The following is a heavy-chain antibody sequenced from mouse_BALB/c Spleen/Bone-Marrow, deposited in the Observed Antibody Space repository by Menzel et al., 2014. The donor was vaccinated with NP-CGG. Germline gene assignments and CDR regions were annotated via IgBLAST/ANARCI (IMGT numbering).Heavy chain of an antibody. CDR1: GYTFISYW. CDR3: TRSPGYSFDY. Sequence: VQLQEFGAEVARPGASVQLSCKASGYTFISYWIHWVKQRAGQGLEWIGNIYPSDSYTNYNQKLKDKATLTVDKSSSTAYMQLSSPSSEDSAVHYCTRSPGYSFDYWGQGTTLPIAS. J-gene: IGHJ2*01. CDR2: IYPSDSYT. V-gene: IGHV1-69*02.